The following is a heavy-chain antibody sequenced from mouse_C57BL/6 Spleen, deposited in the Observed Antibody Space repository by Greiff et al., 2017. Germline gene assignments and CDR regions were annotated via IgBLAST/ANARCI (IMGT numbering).Heavy chain of an antibody. CDR2: INPNNGGT. CDR3: ARRDYYGSRGAMDY. D-gene: IGHD1-1*01. V-gene: IGHV1-18*01. CDR1: GYTFTDYN. J-gene: IGHJ4*01. Sequence: VQLQQSGPELVKPGASVKIPCKASGYTFTDYNMDWVKQSHGKSLEWIGDINPNNGGTIYNQKFKGKATLTVDKSSSTAYMELRSLTSEDTAVDYCARRDYYGSRGAMDYWGQGTSVTVSS.